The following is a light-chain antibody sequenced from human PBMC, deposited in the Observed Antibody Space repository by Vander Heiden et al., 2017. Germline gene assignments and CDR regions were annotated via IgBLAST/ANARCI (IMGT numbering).Light chain of an antibody. CDR3: QQYYNAPLT. Sequence: DIVVTQSPDPLTVSLGARATINCKSRHTLFSSANNKNFFGWFQQKPGQSPKLLFSWASIRESGVPDRFSGSGSGTEFTLSISSLQPEDVAVYYCQQYYNAPLTFGGGTKVEI. V-gene: IGKV4-1*01. J-gene: IGKJ4*01. CDR2: WAS. CDR1: HTLFSSANNKNF.